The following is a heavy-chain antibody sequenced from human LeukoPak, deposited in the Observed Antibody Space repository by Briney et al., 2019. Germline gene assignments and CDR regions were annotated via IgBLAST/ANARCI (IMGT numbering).Heavy chain of an antibody. CDR1: GFTFSDSA. V-gene: IGHV3-73*01. J-gene: IGHJ5*02. CDR3: TTPNEGNWFDP. CDR2: IRGKGYGHAT. D-gene: IGHD2-8*01. Sequence: PGGSLRLSCAASGFTFSDSAILWVRQASGKGLEWVGRIRGKGYGHATAYAASVKGRFTLSRDDSRNTPYLQMNSLKTEDTALYYCTTPNEGNWFDPWGQGTLVTVSS.